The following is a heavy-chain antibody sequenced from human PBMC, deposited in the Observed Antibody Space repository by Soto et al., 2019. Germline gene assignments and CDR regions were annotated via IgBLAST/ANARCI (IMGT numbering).Heavy chain of an antibody. CDR2: IYSGGNT. V-gene: IGHV4-39*01. CDR1: GGSITSHHYY. Sequence: QLQVQESGPGQVKPSQTLSLTCTVSGGSITSHHYYWGWIRQPPGKGLEWIGRIYSGGNTYYNPSLRSRLTIFVDTAKNLISLKLSSVTAADSAIYYCGSGPSTTWIDNWGLGTQVSVSS. J-gene: IGHJ4*02. CDR3: GSGPSTTWIDN. D-gene: IGHD2-2*01.